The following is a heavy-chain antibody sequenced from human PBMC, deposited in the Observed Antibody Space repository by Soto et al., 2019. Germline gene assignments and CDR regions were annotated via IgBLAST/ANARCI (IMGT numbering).Heavy chain of an antibody. Sequence: EVQLVESGGGLVQPGGSLRPSCAASGFTFTDYWIHWVRQVPGKGPVWVSHITEYGSPLSYADSVKGRFTISRDNAKNTVYLQMNRLRFEDTAVYYCARGGVGSLDYWGQGTLVTVSS. J-gene: IGHJ4*02. CDR3: ARGGVGSLDY. CDR1: GFTFTDYW. D-gene: IGHD3-10*01. V-gene: IGHV3-74*01. CDR2: ITEYGSPL.